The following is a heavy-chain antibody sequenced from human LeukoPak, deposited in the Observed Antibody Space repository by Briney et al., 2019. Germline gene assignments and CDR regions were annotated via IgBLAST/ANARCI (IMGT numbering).Heavy chain of an antibody. CDR1: GFTFDDHG. V-gene: IGHV3-20*01. D-gene: IGHD6-13*01. Sequence: PGGSLRLSCAASGFTFDDHGMSWVRQVPGKGLEWVSGIKWDGGSTGYADSVKGRFTISRDNAENSLYLQMNSLRVEDTAVYHCARGAGSSWYFYFDYWGQGTLVTVSS. CDR2: IKWDGGST. J-gene: IGHJ4*02. CDR3: ARGAGSSWYFYFDY.